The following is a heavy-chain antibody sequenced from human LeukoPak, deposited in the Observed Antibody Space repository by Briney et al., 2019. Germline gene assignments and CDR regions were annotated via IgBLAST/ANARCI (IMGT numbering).Heavy chain of an antibody. CDR2: ITHTGST. CDR3: ARHVRIWFGALLGWFDP. CDR1: GGSFSGYY. D-gene: IGHD3-10*01. J-gene: IGHJ5*02. V-gene: IGHV4-34*01. Sequence: SETLSLTCAVYGGSFSGYYWSWIRQSPGKGLEWIGEITHTGSTNYNPSLMSRVTISVDTSKNQFSLKLSSVTAADTAVYYCARHVRIWFGALLGWFDPWGQGTLVTVSS.